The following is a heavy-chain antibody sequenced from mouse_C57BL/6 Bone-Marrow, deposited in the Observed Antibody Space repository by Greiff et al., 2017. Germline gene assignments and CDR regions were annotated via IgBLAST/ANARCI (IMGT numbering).Heavy chain of an antibody. CDR2: ISDGGSYT. J-gene: IGHJ1*03. CDR3: ARDLLYYYGSYWYFDV. CDR1: GFTFSSYA. D-gene: IGHD1-1*01. Sequence: EVQLVESGGGLVKPGGSLKLSCAASGFTFSSYAMSWVRQTPEKRLAWVATISDGGSYTYSPDNVKGRFTISRDNAKNNLYLQMSHLKSEDTAMYYCARDLLYYYGSYWYFDVWGTGSTVTVSS. V-gene: IGHV5-4*01.